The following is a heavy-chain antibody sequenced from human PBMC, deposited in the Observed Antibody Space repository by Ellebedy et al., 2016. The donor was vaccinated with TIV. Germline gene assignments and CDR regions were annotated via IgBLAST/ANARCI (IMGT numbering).Heavy chain of an antibody. CDR2: INPTGGST. V-gene: IGHV1-46*01. D-gene: IGHD6-13*01. CDR1: GYTFTSYY. Sequence: ASVKVSCKASGYTFTSYYMHWVRQAPGQGLEWMGIINPTGGSTSYAQKFQGRVTKTRDPSTSTVYMELSILRSDDTAVYYCARGVADNWFDPWGQGTLVTVSS. J-gene: IGHJ5*02. CDR3: ARGVADNWFDP.